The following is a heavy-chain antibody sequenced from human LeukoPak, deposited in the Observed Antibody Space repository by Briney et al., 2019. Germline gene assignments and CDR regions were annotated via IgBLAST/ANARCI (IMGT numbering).Heavy chain of an antibody. D-gene: IGHD6-13*01. V-gene: IGHV4-39*01. CDR1: GGSISSSSFY. Sequence: KPSETLSLTCTVSGGSISSSSFYWGWLRQPPGKGLEWIASIYHGGSTHYNPSLKSRVTISVDTSKNQFSLKLSSVTAADTAVYSCARRVAAAGFDFWGQGTLVTVSS. J-gene: IGHJ4*02. CDR3: ARRVAAAGFDF. CDR2: IYHGGST.